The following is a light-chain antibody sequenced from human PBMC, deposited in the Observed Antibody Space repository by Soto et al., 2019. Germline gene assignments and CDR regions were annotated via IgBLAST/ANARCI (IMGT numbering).Light chain of an antibody. V-gene: IGKV1-39*01. Sequence: DIPMTQSPYSLSAAVGDRVTITCLASQNINTYLNWYQQKPGKAPKLLIFDAASLQSGVPSMFSGSGSRTDFTLTIPSLQPEDFATYYCQQTSSAPFTFGPGTKVDIQ. CDR2: DAA. J-gene: IGKJ3*01. CDR3: QQTSSAPFT. CDR1: QNINTY.